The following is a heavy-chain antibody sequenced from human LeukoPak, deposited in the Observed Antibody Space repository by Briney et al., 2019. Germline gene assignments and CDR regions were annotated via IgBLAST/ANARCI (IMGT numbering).Heavy chain of an antibody. V-gene: IGHV4-59*01. Sequence: KPSETLSLTCTVSGGSISSYYWSWIRQPPGKGLEWIGYIYYSGSTNYNPSLKSRVTISVDTSKNQFSLKLSSVTAADTAVYYCARTAMVTHVTSDPWGQGTLVTVSS. CDR1: GGSISSYY. CDR3: ARTAMVTHVTSDP. J-gene: IGHJ5*02. D-gene: IGHD5-18*01. CDR2: IYYSGST.